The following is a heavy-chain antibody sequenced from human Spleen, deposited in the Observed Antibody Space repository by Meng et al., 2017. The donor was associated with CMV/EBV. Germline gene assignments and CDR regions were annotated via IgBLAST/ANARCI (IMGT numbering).Heavy chain of an antibody. Sequence: GGSLRLSCEASGFTFSSYAMSWVRQAPGKGLEWVSAISGSGGSTYYADSVKGRFTISRDNSKNTLYLQMNSLRSEDTAVYYCARDDNPAKFDPWGQGTLVTVSS. D-gene: IGHD5-24*01. CDR3: ARDDNPAKFDP. CDR1: GFTFSSYA. CDR2: ISGSGGST. J-gene: IGHJ5*02. V-gene: IGHV3-23*01.